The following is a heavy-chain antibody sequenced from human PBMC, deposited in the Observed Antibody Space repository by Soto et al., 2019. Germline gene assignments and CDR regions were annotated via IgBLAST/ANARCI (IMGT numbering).Heavy chain of an antibody. CDR2: IGSRGDSYAT. CDR3: SRDDADWLFN. D-gene: IGHD4-17*01. CDR1: GFTFSGSS. V-gene: IGHV3-73*01. J-gene: IGHJ4*02. Sequence: GGSLKLSSAASGFTFSGSSMQWVRQASGEGLEWLGRIGSRGDSYATAYAASVKDRFTISRDDSKNTAFLQMNNLKTEDTAVYYCSRDDADWLFNWGQGALVTVSS.